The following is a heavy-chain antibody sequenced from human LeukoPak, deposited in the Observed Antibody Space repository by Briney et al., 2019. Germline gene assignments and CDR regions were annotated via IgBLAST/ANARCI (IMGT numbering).Heavy chain of an antibody. D-gene: IGHD3-10*01. J-gene: IGHJ4*02. CDR3: ARNYGSGSYYPFDY. CDR2: IWYDGSNK. Sequence: RGSLRLSCAASGFTFSTYGMHWVRQAPGKGLEWVAVIWYDGSNKYYADSVKGRFTISRDNSKNTLYLQMNSLRAEDTAVYYCARNYGSGSYYPFDYWGQGTLVTVSS. CDR1: GFTFSTYG. V-gene: IGHV3-33*01.